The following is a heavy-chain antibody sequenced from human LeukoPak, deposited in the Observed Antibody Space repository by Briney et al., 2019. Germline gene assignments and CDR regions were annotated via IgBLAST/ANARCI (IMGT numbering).Heavy chain of an antibody. CDR1: GFTFSTSG. CDR2: IQYDGSDI. D-gene: IGHD2-2*01. Sequence: PGGSLRLSCAASGFTFSTSGMHWVRQAPGKGLEWVAFIQYDGSDIFYADSVKGRFTISRDNSKSTLYLQMNSLRAEDTAVYYCARDRGIVVVPAARRSRMDVWGQGTTVTVSS. CDR3: ARDRGIVVVPAARRSRMDV. V-gene: IGHV3-30*02. J-gene: IGHJ6*02.